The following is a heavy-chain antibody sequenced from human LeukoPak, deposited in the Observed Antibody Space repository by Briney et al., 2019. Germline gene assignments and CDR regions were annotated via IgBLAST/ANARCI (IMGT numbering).Heavy chain of an antibody. CDR2: IIPILGIA. Sequence: SVKVSCKASGGTFSSYAIRWVRQAPGQGLEWMGRIIPILGIANYAQKFQGRVTITADKSTSTAYMELSSLRSEDTAVYYWARTQLLWFGELLLGDAFDIWGQGTMVTVSS. D-gene: IGHD3-10*01. CDR1: GGTFSSYA. V-gene: IGHV1-69*04. J-gene: IGHJ3*02. CDR3: ARTQLLWFGELLLGDAFDI.